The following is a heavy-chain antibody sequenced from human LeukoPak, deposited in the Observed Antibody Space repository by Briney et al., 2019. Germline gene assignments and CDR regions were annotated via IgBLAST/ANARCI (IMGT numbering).Heavy chain of an antibody. Sequence: GGSLRLSCAASGFIFSNYGMNWARQAPGKGLEWVANIKQDGSEKYYVDSVKGRFTISRDNAKNSLYLQMNSLRVEDTAVYYCAKNRLALNNWGQGTLVTVSS. CDR2: IKQDGSEK. J-gene: IGHJ4*02. CDR3: AKNRLALNN. V-gene: IGHV3-7*03. CDR1: GFIFSNYG.